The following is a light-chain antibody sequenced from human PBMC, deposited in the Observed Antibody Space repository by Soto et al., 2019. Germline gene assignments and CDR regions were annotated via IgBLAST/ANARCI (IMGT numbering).Light chain of an antibody. Sequence: DIQMTQSPSSLSASVGDRVTITCRASQSISSYLNWYQQKPGKAPKLLSYAASSLQSGVPSRFSGSGSGTDCTLTISSLQPEDFATYSCQQSYSTPFSFGPGTKVDIK. V-gene: IGKV1-39*01. CDR3: QQSYSTPFS. CDR1: QSISSY. J-gene: IGKJ3*01. CDR2: AAS.